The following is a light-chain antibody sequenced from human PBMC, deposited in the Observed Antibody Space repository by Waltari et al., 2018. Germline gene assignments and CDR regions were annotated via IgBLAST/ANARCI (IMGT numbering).Light chain of an antibody. V-gene: IGLV3-21*02. Sequence: SYVLTQPPSVSVAPGQTARISCDGNNIGSKNVHRYQQKPGQAPVLVVYDDGDRPSGIPERLSGSNSGNTATLTISRVDAGDEADYYCQVWDSGSDHYVFGTVTKVTVL. CDR3: QVWDSGSDHYV. CDR2: DDG. J-gene: IGLJ1*01. CDR1: NIGSKN.